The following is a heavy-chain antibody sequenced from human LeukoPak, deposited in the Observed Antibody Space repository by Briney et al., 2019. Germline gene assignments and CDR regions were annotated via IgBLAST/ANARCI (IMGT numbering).Heavy chain of an antibody. CDR2: INHSGST. V-gene: IGHV4-34*01. J-gene: IGHJ4*02. CDR3: ARGLYSSGWYDY. CDR1: GGSFSGYY. Sequence: SETLSLTCAVYGGSFSGYYWSWIRQPPGKGLEWIGEINHSGSTNYNPSLKSRVTISVDTSKNQFSLKLSSVTAADTAVYYCARGLYSSGWYDYWGQGTLVTVSS. D-gene: IGHD6-19*01.